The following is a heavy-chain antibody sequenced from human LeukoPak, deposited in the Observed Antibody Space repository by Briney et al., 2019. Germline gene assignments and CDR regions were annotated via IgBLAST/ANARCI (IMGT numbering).Heavy chain of an antibody. CDR1: GFTFSSYS. Sequence: EGSLRLSCAASGFTFSSYSMNWVRQAPGKGLEWVSSISSSSSYIYYADSVKGRFTISRDNAKNSLYLQMNSLRAEDTAVYYCARGIHYYDSSGYEFDYWGQGTLVTVSS. CDR2: ISSSSSYI. D-gene: IGHD3-22*01. V-gene: IGHV3-21*01. J-gene: IGHJ4*02. CDR3: ARGIHYYDSSGYEFDY.